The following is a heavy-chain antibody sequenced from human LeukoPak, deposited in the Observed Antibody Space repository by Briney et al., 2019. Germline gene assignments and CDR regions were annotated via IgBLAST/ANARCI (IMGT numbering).Heavy chain of an antibody. CDR3: ARQRADYYHSYVDV. CDR1: GGSINTANYY. V-gene: IGHV4-39*01. D-gene: IGHD3-10*01. CDR2: IYYSETT. J-gene: IGHJ6*03. Sequence: PSETLSLTCTVSGGSINTANYYWGWLRQPPGKGLEWIGSIYYSETTYDNPSLKSRVTISIETSKNQFSLRLSSVTASDTAVYYCARQRADYYHSYVDVWGEGTTVAVS.